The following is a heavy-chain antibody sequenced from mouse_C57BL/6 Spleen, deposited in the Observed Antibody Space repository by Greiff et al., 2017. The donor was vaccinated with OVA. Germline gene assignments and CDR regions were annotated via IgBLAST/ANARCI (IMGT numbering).Heavy chain of an antibody. CDR1: GFTFSDYG. D-gene: IGHD2-4*01. Sequence: DVKLVESGGGLVKPGGSLKLSCAASGFTFSDYGMHWVRQAPEKGLEWVAYISSGSSTIYYADTVKGRFTISRDNAKNTLFLQMTSLRSEDTAMYYCARDDDYDEGNAMDYWGQGTSVTVSS. J-gene: IGHJ4*01. CDR2: ISSGSSTI. V-gene: IGHV5-17*01. CDR3: ARDDDYDEGNAMDY.